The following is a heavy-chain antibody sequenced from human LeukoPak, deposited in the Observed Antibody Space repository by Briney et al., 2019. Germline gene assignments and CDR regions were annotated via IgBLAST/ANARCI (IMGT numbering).Heavy chain of an antibody. Sequence: GGSLRLSCAASGFTFSSYWMSWVRQAPGKGLEWVANIKQDGSEKYYVDSVKGRFTISRDNAKNSLYLQMNSLRAEDTAVYYCARAETYYYDSSGYPGIWGQGTLVTVSS. CDR3: ARAETYYYDSSGYPGI. J-gene: IGHJ4*02. V-gene: IGHV3-7*01. CDR1: GFTFSSYW. D-gene: IGHD3-22*01. CDR2: IKQDGSEK.